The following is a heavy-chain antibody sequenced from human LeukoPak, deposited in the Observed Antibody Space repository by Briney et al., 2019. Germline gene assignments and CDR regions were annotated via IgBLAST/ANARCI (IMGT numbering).Heavy chain of an antibody. V-gene: IGHV4-39*07. J-gene: IGHJ4*02. CDR2: IYYSGIA. CDR3: ARIMRRGVHYFDY. D-gene: IGHD3-3*01. Sequence: SETLSLTCSVSVGSISVSSYYCGWIRQPPGKELEWIGTIYYSGIAYYTSSRKSRVTISVDTSKNQFSLRLSSVTAADTAAYFCARIMRRGVHYFDYWGQGILVTVSS. CDR1: VGSISVSSYY.